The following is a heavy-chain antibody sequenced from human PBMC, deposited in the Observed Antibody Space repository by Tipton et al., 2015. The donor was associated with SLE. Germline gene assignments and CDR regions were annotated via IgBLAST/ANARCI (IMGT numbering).Heavy chain of an antibody. Sequence: TLSLTCTVSGGSISSVTYYWTWIRPHPGKGLEWIGYIYFTGRTYYNPSLKSRLTISLDTSKNQFSLKMSSVTAADTAVYHCARVKDYHLWVDPWGQGTLVTVSS. J-gene: IGHJ5*02. V-gene: IGHV4-31*03. CDR3: ARVKDYHLWVDP. CDR2: IYFTGRT. CDR1: GGSISSVTYY. D-gene: IGHD4-11*01.